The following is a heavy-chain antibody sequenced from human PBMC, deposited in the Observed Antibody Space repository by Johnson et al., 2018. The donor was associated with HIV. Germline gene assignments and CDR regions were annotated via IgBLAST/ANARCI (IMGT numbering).Heavy chain of an antibody. D-gene: IGHD3-22*01. CDR1: GFTVSTYH. Sequence: VQLVESGGGLIQPGESLRLSCAASGFTVSTYHMSWVRQAPGKGLEWVSIITGSGGSTYYADSVKGRFTISRDNSENTLYLQMNSLRAEDTAVYYCAREATYWYDSSGSPYAFDIWGQGTMVTVSS. V-gene: IGHV3-66*03. J-gene: IGHJ3*02. CDR3: AREATYWYDSSGSPYAFDI. CDR2: ITGSGGST.